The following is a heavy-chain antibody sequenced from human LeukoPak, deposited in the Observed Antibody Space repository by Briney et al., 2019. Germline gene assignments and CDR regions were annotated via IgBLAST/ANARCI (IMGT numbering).Heavy chain of an antibody. J-gene: IGHJ4*02. CDR3: ARDRDSSGWYGGY. Sequence: PGGSLRLSCAASGFTFNTYGMSWVRQAPGKGLEWVSSISSSSSYIYYADSVKGRFTISRDNAKNSLYLQMNSLRAEDTAVYYCARDRDSSGWYGGYWGQGTLVTVPS. V-gene: IGHV3-21*01. CDR2: ISSSSSYI. D-gene: IGHD6-19*01. CDR1: GFTFNTYG.